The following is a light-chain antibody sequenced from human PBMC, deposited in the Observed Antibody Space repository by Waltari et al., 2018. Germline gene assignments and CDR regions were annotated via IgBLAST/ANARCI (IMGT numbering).Light chain of an antibody. CDR1: SSNIGSNL. J-gene: IGLJ3*02. CDR3: AAWDGSLEGWV. CDR2: SHH. V-gene: IGLV1-44*01. Sequence: QSVLTQPPSASGTPGQRVTISCSGSSSNIGSNLVSWYLQVPGTAPKLLIYSHHQRPSGAPARFSGAKSGPYASLAISWLQSEDEGDYYCAAWDGSLEGWVFGGGTRLTVL.